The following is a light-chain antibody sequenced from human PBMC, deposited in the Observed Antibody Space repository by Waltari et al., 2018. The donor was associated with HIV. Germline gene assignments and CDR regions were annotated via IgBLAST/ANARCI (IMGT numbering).Light chain of an antibody. CDR1: QSVLYSSNNKNY. V-gene: IGKV4-1*01. Sequence: DIVMTQSPDSLVVSLGERATINCKSSQSVLYSSNNKNYLAWYQQKPGQPPKLLIYWASTRESGVPDRFSGSGSGTDFTLTISNLQAEDVAVYYCQQYYSTPYTFGQGTKLEIK. CDR2: WAS. J-gene: IGKJ2*01. CDR3: QQYYSTPYT.